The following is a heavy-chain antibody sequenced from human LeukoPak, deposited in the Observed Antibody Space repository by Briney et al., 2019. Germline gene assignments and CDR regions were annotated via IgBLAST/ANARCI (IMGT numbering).Heavy chain of an antibody. J-gene: IGHJ6*02. D-gene: IGHD6-13*01. V-gene: IGHV4-39*07. CDR2: IYYSGST. CDR3: ARWIAAAGNENYYYYGTDV. CDR1: GGSISSSGYY. Sequence: RPSETLSLTCTVSGGSISSSGYYWGWIRQPPGKGLEWIGNIYYSGSTYYNPSLKSRVTISVDTSKNQFSLKLSSVTAADTAVYYCARWIAAAGNENYYYYGTDVWGQGTTVTVSS.